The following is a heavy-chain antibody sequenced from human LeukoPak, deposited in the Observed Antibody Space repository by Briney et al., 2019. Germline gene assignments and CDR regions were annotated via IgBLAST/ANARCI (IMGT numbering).Heavy chain of an antibody. V-gene: IGHV1-8*01. D-gene: IGHD3-10*01. J-gene: IGHJ4*02. Sequence: ASVKVSCKASGYTFTSYDINWVRQATGQGLEWMGWMNPNSGNTGYAQKFQGRVTMTRNTSISTAYMELSSLRSEDTAVYYCARGRRVVRGVIIYYFDYWGQGTLVIVSS. CDR3: ARGRRVVRGVIIYYFDY. CDR1: GYTFTSYD. CDR2: MNPNSGNT.